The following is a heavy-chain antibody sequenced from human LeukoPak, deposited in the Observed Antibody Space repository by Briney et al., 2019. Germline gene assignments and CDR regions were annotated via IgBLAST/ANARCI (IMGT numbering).Heavy chain of an antibody. J-gene: IGHJ4*02. Sequence: GGSLRLSCAVSGLTFSSSWMDWVRQAPGKGLEWVASINPDGNKKYSADSVKGRFTISRDNAKNSLYLQMNSLRAEDTAVYYCARALGAAGSYWGQGALVTVSS. V-gene: IGHV3-7*01. CDR3: ARALGAAGSY. CDR1: GLTFSSSW. D-gene: IGHD6-13*01. CDR2: INPDGNKK.